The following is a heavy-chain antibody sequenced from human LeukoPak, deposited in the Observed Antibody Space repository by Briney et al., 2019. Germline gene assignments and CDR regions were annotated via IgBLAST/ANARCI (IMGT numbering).Heavy chain of an antibody. J-gene: IGHJ4*02. V-gene: IGHV3-21*01. CDR2: ISSTDKYI. CDR1: GFTFSSYA. Sequence: PGGSLRLSCAASGFTFSSYAMSWVRQAPGKGLEWVSSISSTDKYIYYGESMKGRFIVSRDNAKNSVYLQMNSLRVEDTAVYYCAREMATEESDYWGQGTLVTVSS. D-gene: IGHD5-24*01. CDR3: AREMATEESDY.